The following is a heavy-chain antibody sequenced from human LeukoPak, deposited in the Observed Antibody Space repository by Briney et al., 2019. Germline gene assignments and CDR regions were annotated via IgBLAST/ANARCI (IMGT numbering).Heavy chain of an antibody. V-gene: IGHV3-15*01. CDR3: TKDIGYFDY. J-gene: IGHJ4*02. Sequence: GESLRLSCAASGFTFSKAWMSWVRQAPGKGLEWVGRFKSKTDGGTTDYAAPVKGRFIVSRDDSKNTLYLQMNSLRTEDTAVYFCTKDIGYFDYWGRGTLVTVSS. CDR1: GFTFSKAW. CDR2: FKSKTDGGTT.